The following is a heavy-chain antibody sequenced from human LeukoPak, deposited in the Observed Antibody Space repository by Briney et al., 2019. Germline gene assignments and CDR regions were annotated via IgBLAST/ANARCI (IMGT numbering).Heavy chain of an antibody. V-gene: IGHV3-21*01. CDR2: ISSISSYI. J-gene: IGHJ6*02. D-gene: IGHD3-3*01. CDR1: GFTFSSYS. CDR3: ASLLYDFWSGYTQSDYGMDV. Sequence: KAGGSLRLSCAASGFTFSSYSMNWVRQAPGKGLEWVSSISSISSYIYYADSVKGRFTISRDNAKNSLYLQMNSLRAEDTAVYYCASLLYDFWSGYTQSDYGMDVWGQGTTVTVSS.